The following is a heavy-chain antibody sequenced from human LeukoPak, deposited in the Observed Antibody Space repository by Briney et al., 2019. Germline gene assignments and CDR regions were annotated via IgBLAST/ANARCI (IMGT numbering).Heavy chain of an antibody. CDR3: ARGRIAKIVVVHSFSYGMDV. V-gene: IGHV4-34*01. D-gene: IGHD3-22*01. CDR2: INDYTGDT. CDR1: GGSFTDYF. Sequence: SETLSLTCTVFGGSFTDYFWTWIRHSPGKGLEWIGEINDYTGDTNYNPSLNSRVSISLEKSKNQFSLELRSVTAADTAVYFCARGRIAKIVVVHSFSYGMDVWGQGTTVTVSS. J-gene: IGHJ6*02.